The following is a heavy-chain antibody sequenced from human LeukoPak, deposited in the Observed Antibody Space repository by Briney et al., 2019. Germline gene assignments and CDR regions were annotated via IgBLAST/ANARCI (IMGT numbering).Heavy chain of an antibody. CDR3: ASPNHSMVRGVRYYYMDV. J-gene: IGHJ6*03. Sequence: SETLSLTCTVSGGSISSYYWSWIRQPPGKGLEWIGYIYYSGSTNYNPSLKSRVTISVDTSKNQFSLKLSSVTAADTAVYYCASPNHSMVRGVRYYYMDVWGKGTTVTVSS. D-gene: IGHD3-10*01. CDR1: GGSISSYY. CDR2: IYYSGST. V-gene: IGHV4-59*08.